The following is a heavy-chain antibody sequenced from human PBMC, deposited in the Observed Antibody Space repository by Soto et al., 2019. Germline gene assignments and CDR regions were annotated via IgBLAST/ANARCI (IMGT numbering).Heavy chain of an antibody. Sequence: QVQLQESGPGLVKPSETLSLTCTVSGGSISSYYWSWIRQPPWKGLEWIGYIYYSGSTNYNPSLKSRVTISVDTSKNQFSLKMSSVTAADTAVYYCARLATRYYFDYWGQGTLVTVSS. V-gene: IGHV4-59*01. J-gene: IGHJ4*02. D-gene: IGHD1-1*01. CDR2: IYYSGST. CDR3: ARLATRYYFDY. CDR1: GGSISSYY.